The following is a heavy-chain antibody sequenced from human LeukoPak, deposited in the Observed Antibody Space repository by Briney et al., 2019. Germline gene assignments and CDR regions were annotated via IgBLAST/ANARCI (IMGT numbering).Heavy chain of an antibody. V-gene: IGHV1-69*13. CDR2: IIPIFGTA. J-gene: IGHJ6*04. D-gene: IGHD3-10*01. CDR1: GGTFSSYA. Sequence: AASVKVSCKASGGTFSSYAISWVRQAPGQGLEWMGGIIPIFGTANYAQKFRGRVTITADESTSTAYMELSSLRSEDTAVYYCARAVLSFGEPLYSGMDVWGKGTTVTVSS. CDR3: ARAVLSFGEPLYSGMDV.